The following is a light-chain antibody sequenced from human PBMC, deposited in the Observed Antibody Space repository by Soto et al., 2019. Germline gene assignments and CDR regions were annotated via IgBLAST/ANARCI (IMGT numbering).Light chain of an antibody. Sequence: TQSPSSLSASVGDRVTITCQASQDINKNLIWYQQKPGKAPKLLIYAASTLQSGVPSRFSGSGSGTDFTLTISCLQSEDFATYYCQQYYSYPRTFGQGTKVDIK. V-gene: IGKV1-8*01. CDR2: AAS. CDR1: QDINKN. CDR3: QQYYSYPRT. J-gene: IGKJ1*01.